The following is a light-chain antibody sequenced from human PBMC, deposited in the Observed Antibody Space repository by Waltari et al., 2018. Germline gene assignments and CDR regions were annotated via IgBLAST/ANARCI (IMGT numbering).Light chain of an antibody. CDR1: QTVLYSSHNKNY. V-gene: IGKV4-1*01. CDR3: QQYYNTPLT. J-gene: IGKJ4*01. Sequence: IVMTQSPDSLAVSLGERATINCKSSQTVLYSSHNKNYLAWYQQKPRQPPKLLIYCAPTRESGVPDRFSGSGSGTDFTLTISSLQAEDVAVYYCQQYYNTPLTFGGGTKVEIK. CDR2: CAP.